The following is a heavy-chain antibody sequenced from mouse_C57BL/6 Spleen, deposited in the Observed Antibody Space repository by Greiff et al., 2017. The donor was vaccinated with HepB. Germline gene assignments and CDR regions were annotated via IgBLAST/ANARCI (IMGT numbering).Heavy chain of an antibody. CDR1: GYTFTSYD. D-gene: IGHD2-3*01. CDR3: ARNDYFDY. CDR2: IYPRDGST. V-gene: IGHV1-85*01. J-gene: IGHJ2*01. Sequence: VKLMESGPELVKPGASVKLSCKASGYTFTSYDINWVKQRPGQGLEWIGWIYPRDGSTKYTEKFKGKATLTVDTSSSTAYMELHSLTSEDSAVYFCARNDYFDYWGQGTTLTVSS.